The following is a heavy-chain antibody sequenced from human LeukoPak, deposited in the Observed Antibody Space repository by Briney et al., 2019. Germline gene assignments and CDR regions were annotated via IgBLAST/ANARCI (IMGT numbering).Heavy chain of an antibody. CDR1: GDPITSGIFY. D-gene: IGHD3-10*01. CDR2: IHYSGST. Sequence: SETLSLTCTVSGDPITSGIFYWGWIRQPPGKGLEWLGSIHYSGSTYYNPSLKSRVTISVDTSENQFSLNLSSVTAADTAVYYCARDGGSGSYYKADYWGQGTLVTVSS. V-gene: IGHV4-39*07. J-gene: IGHJ4*02. CDR3: ARDGGSGSYYKADY.